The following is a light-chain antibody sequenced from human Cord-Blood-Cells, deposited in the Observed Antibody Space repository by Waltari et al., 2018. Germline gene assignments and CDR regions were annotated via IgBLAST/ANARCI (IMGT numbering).Light chain of an antibody. CDR3: QQRGNWVT. V-gene: IGKV3-11*01. J-gene: IGKJ4*01. CDR1: QSDSSY. Sequence: DIVFTQSPSTLSLSPGVRATLSCSARQSDSSYLAWYQQNHGQARRPLIYDASNRATGIPARVSGSVAGTDFTLTIGSRETVGLAVYYSQQRGNWVTFGGGTKVEIK. CDR2: DAS.